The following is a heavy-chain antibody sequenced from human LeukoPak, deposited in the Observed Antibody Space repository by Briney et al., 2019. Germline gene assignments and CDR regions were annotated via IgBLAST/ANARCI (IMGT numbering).Heavy chain of an antibody. CDR1: GASVSDYY. J-gene: IGHJ5*02. CDR3: ARSDGIVGEEAWFDP. V-gene: IGHV4-59*08. Sequence: SETLSLTCTVSGASVSDYYCNWIRQPPGKGLEWIGYVYNSGITNYNPSLRSRVTISVDTSKNQFSLRLSSVTAADTAVYYCARSDGIVGEEAWFDPWGQGTLVTVSS. D-gene: IGHD1-26*01. CDR2: VYNSGIT.